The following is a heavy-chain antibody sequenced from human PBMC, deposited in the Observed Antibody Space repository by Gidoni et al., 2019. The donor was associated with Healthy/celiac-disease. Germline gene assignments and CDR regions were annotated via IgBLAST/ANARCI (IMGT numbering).Heavy chain of an antibody. V-gene: IGHV4-39*01. J-gene: IGHJ4*02. CDR1: GGPIRSSSYY. Sequence: QLQLQESVPGLVKPSETLSLTCTVSGGPIRSSSYYWGWIRQPPGKGLEWIGSIYYSGSTYYNPSLKSRVTISVDTSKNQFSLKLSSVTAADTAVYYCARHVNDYYDRIVDYWGQGTLVTVSS. D-gene: IGHD3-22*01. CDR2: IYYSGST. CDR3: ARHVNDYYDRIVDY.